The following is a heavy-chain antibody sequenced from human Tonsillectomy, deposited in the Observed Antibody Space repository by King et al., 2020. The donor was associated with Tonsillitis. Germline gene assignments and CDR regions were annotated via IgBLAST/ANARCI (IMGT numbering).Heavy chain of an antibody. J-gene: IGHJ4*02. CDR3: AKDRRDDSSGYPTYYFDY. D-gene: IGHD3-22*01. CDR2: VSGSGGST. CDR1: GFTFSSCA. V-gene: IGHV3-23*04. Sequence: EVQLVESGGGLVPPGGSLRLSCAASGFTFSSCAMSWVRQAPGKGLEWVSVVSGSGGSTSYADSVKGRFTISRDNSKNTLYLQMNSLRAEDTAVYYCAKDRRDDSSGYPTYYFDYWGQGTLVTVSS.